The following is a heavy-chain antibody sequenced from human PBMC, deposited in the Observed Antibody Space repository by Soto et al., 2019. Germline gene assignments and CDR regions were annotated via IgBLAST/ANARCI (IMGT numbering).Heavy chain of an antibody. CDR3: ARHLWTTVTSNWFDP. J-gene: IGHJ5*02. Sequence: NPSETLSLTCTVSGGSISSSSYYWGWIRQPPGKGLEWIGSIYYSGSTYYNPSLKSRVTISVDTSKNQFSLKLSSVTAADTAVYYCARHLWTTVTSNWFDPWGQGTLVTVSS. CDR1: GGSISSSSYY. V-gene: IGHV4-39*01. D-gene: IGHD4-17*01. CDR2: IYYSGST.